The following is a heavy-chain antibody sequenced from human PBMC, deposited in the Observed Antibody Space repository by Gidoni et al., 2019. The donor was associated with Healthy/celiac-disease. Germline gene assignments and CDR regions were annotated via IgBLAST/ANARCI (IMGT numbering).Heavy chain of an antibody. J-gene: IGHJ6*02. CDR2: ISSSSSYT. CDR3: ARDSPSRFGELPLPHYYYYGMDV. V-gene: IGHV3-11*06. CDR1: GFTFSDYY. D-gene: IGHD3-16*01. Sequence: QVQLVESGGGLVKPGGSLRLSCAASGFTFSDYYMSWIRQAPGKGLEWVSYISSSSSYTNYADSVKGRFTISRDNAKNSLYLQMNSLRAEDTAVYYCARDSPSRFGELPLPHYYYYGMDVWGQGTTVTVSS.